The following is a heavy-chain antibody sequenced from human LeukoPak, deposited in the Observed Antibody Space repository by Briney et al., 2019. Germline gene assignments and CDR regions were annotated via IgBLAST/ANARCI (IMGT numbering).Heavy chain of an antibody. CDR2: IYNDGSHE. D-gene: IGHD1-1*01. J-gene: IGHJ4*02. V-gene: IGHV3-33*01. Sequence: GGSLRLSCTASGFTFSSYGMHWVRQAPGKGLEWVTFIYNDGSHEYYADSVKGRFSISRDNSKNTLYLQMNSLRDEDTAIYYCARNVNHWNHVDCWGQGTLVTVAS. CDR1: GFTFSSYG. CDR3: ARNVNHWNHVDC.